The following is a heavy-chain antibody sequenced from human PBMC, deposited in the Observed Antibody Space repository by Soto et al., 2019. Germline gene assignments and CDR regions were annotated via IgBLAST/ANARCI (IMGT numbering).Heavy chain of an antibody. J-gene: IGHJ4*02. V-gene: IGHV3-23*01. Sequence: GESLKNYCAASGFTFSSYAMSWVRQAPGKGLEWVSAISGSGGSTYYADSVKGRFTISRDNSKNTLYLQMNSLRAEDTAVYYCAKDRDTPVVTRFDYWGQGTLVTVSS. CDR3: AKDRDTPVVTRFDY. CDR2: ISGSGGST. D-gene: IGHD2-21*02. CDR1: GFTFSSYA.